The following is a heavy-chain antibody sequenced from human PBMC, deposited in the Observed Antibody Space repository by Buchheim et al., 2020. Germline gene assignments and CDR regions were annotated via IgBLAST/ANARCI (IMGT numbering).Heavy chain of an antibody. D-gene: IGHD6-13*01. CDR2: INHSGST. J-gene: IGHJ4*02. CDR1: SGSFSGYY. Sequence: QVQLQQWGAGLLKPSETLSLTCAVYSGSFSGYYWSWIRQPPGKGLEWIGKINHSGSTNYNPSLKSRVTISVDTSKNQFSLKLSSVTAADTAVYYCARFAGYSSSWYDGIDYWGQGTL. CDR3: ARFAGYSSSWYDGIDY. V-gene: IGHV4-34*02.